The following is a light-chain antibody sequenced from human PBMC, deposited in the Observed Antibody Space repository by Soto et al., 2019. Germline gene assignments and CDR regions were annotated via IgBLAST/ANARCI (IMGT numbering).Light chain of an antibody. CDR2: GAS. CDR3: QQRSNLPIT. V-gene: IGKV3-11*01. Sequence: EILVTQTPAPLSVSSGRRATLSCRASQSVSRNLAWYQQKPGQAPSLLIYGASTRATGIPARFSGSGSGTDFTLTICILEPEDFAVYYCQQRSNLPITFGEGTRLAIK. CDR1: QSVSRN. J-gene: IGKJ5*01.